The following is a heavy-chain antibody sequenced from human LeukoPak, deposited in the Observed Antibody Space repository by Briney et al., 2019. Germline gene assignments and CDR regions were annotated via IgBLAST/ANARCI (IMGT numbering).Heavy chain of an antibody. CDR2: ISAYNGNT. V-gene: IGHV1-18*01. D-gene: IGHD3-3*01. J-gene: IGHJ5*02. CDR1: GYTFTSYG. Sequence: ASVKVSCKASGYTFTSYGISWVRQAPGQGLEWMGWISAYNGNTNYAQKLQGRVTMTTDTSTSTAYMELRSLRSDDTAVYYCARDRGIDYDFWSGYYQSWFDPWGQGTPVTVSS. CDR3: ARDRGIDYDFWSGYYQSWFDP.